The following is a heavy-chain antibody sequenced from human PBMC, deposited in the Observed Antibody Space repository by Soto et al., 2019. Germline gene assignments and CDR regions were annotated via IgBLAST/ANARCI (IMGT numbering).Heavy chain of an antibody. Sequence: EVQLLTSGGGLVQPGGSLRLSCAASRFTFSSYAMTWVRQAPGKGLEWVSSITSDGFNTYYADSVKGRFTISRHNSKNTVYLQINSLRAEDTAVYYCSKSGDGYWGQGPLVTVSS. J-gene: IGHJ4*02. CDR3: SKSGDGY. V-gene: IGHV3-23*01. CDR2: ITSDGFNT. CDR1: RFTFSSYA. D-gene: IGHD3-10*01.